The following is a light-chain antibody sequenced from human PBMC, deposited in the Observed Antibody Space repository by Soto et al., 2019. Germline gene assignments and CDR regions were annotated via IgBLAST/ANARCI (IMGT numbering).Light chain of an antibody. CDR3: QQYGSSYT. J-gene: IGKJ2*01. V-gene: IGKV3-11*01. CDR1: QSVSSY. Sequence: EIVLTQSPATLSLSPGERATLSCWASQSVSSYLAWYQQKPGQAPRLLIYDASNRATDVPPRFRGSGSGTDFILTISSLEPEDFAVYYCQQYGSSYTFGQGTKLEIK. CDR2: DAS.